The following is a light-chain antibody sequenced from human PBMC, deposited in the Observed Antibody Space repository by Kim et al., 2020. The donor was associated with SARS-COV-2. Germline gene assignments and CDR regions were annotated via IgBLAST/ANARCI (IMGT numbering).Light chain of an antibody. V-gene: IGLV3-19*01. CDR1: SLRSYY. CDR2: GKN. CDR3: NSRDSNDNVV. J-gene: IGLJ2*01. Sequence: SSELTQDPAVSVALGHTVRITCQGDSLRSYYATWYQQKPGQAPILVIYGKNNRPSGIPDRFSGSSSGNTASLTITGTQAGDEADYYCNSRDSNDNVVFGG.